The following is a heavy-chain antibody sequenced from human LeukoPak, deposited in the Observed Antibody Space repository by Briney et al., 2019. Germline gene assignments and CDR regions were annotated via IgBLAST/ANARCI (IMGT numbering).Heavy chain of an antibody. CDR3: SRARHYYYGMDV. CDR2: INTDESST. V-gene: IGHV3-74*01. D-gene: IGHD6-6*01. J-gene: IGHJ6*02. CDR1: GLTVSRYR. Sequence: GGSLRLSCAAAGLTVSRYRMEWVRHAPGKGVVWVSPINTDESSTDYPASFTGRFTISTDITTNTLYLQMNSLRAEDTAVYYCSRARHYYYGMDVWGQGTTVTVSS.